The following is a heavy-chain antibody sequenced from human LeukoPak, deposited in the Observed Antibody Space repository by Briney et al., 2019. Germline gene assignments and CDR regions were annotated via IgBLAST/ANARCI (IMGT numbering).Heavy chain of an antibody. CDR3: AKDNYGGVYAS. CDR1: GFIFRNFG. Sequence: GGSLRLSCAAPGFIFRNFGMSWIRQAPGKGLECVSHISDVVAHTWYADSVKGRFIISRDNSNNRVFLQMNGLRPEDTALYYCAKDNYGGVYASWGQGTLVTVTS. CDR2: ISDVVAHT. D-gene: IGHD3-16*01. V-gene: IGHV3-23*01. J-gene: IGHJ5*02.